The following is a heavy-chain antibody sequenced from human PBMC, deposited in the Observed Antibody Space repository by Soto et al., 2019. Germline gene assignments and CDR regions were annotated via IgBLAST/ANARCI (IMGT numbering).Heavy chain of an antibody. J-gene: IGHJ6*02. V-gene: IGHV1-69*13. Sequence: SVKVSCKASGGTFSSYAISWVRQAPGQGLEWMGGVIPIFGTANYAQKFQGRVTITADESTSTAYMELSSLRSEDTAVYYCARNYYGSGSYLYYYYGMDVWGQGTTVTVSS. D-gene: IGHD3-10*01. CDR2: VIPIFGTA. CDR1: GGTFSSYA. CDR3: ARNYYGSGSYLYYYYGMDV.